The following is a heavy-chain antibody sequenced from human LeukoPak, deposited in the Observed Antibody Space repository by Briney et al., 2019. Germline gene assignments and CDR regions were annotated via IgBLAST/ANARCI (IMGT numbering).Heavy chain of an antibody. Sequence: GASVKVSCKASGYTFTSYYMHWVRQAPGQGLEWMGIINPSGGSTSYAQKFQGRVTMTRDTSTSTVYMELSSLRSEDTAVYYCARAGGGSMGSSTSSIPENYWGQGTQVTVSS. CDR2: INPSGGST. V-gene: IGHV1-46*03. CDR1: GYTFTSYY. CDR3: ARAGGGSMGSSTSSIPENY. D-gene: IGHD2-2*02. J-gene: IGHJ4*02.